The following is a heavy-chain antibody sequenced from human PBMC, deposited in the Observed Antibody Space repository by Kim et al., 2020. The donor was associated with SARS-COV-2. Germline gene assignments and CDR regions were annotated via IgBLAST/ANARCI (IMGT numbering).Heavy chain of an antibody. D-gene: IGHD2-2*01. CDR1: GGSISSYY. Sequence: SETLSLTCTVSGGSISSYYWSWIRQPPGKGLEWIGYIYYSGSTNYNPSLKSRVTISVDTSKNQFSLKLSSVTAADTAVYYCARDRRCSSTSCYYMDVWGKGTTVTVSS. CDR2: IYYSGST. V-gene: IGHV4-59*01. J-gene: IGHJ6*03. CDR3: ARDRRCSSTSCYYMDV.